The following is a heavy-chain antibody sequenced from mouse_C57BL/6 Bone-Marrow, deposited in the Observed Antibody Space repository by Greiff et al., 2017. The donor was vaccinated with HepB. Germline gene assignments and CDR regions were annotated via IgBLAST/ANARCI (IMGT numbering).Heavy chain of an antibody. CDR2: LLPGSGRT. J-gene: IGHJ4*01. Sequence: QVQLQQSGAELMKPGASVKFSCKATGYKFTGYWIEWVKQRPGHGLEWIGELLPGSGRTNYNEKFKGKATFTADTSANTAYMQLSSLTTQDSAIYYCECSRPASHHYYAMAYWCQGTSVTVSS. V-gene: IGHV1-9*01. CDR1: GYKFTGYW. CDR3: ECSRPASHHYYAMAY.